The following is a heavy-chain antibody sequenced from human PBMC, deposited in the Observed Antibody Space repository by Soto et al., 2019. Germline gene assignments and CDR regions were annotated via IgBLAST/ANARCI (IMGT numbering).Heavy chain of an antibody. D-gene: IGHD4-4*01. J-gene: IGHJ4*02. CDR3: ARGGAYSNYVLVDY. CDR1: GFTFSSYA. CDR2: ISSNGGST. V-gene: IGHV3-64*01. Sequence: GGSLRLSCAASGFTFSSYAMHWVRQAPGKGLEYVSAISSNGGSTYYANSVKGRFTISRDNSKNTLYLQMGSLRAEDMAVYCCARGGAYSNYVLVDYWGQGTLVTVSS.